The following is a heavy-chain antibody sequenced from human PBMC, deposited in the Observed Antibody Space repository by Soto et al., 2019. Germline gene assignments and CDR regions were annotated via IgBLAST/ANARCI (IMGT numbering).Heavy chain of an antibody. CDR2: ISWNSGSI. CDR1: GFTFDDYA. Sequence: GGSLRLSCAASGFTFDDYAMHWVRQAPGKGLEWVSGISWNSGSIGYADSVKGRFTISRDNAKNSLYLQMNSLRAEDTALYYCAKGVSPSGSYRGMVDYWGQGTLVTVSS. D-gene: IGHD1-26*01. V-gene: IGHV3-9*01. J-gene: IGHJ4*02. CDR3: AKGVSPSGSYRGMVDY.